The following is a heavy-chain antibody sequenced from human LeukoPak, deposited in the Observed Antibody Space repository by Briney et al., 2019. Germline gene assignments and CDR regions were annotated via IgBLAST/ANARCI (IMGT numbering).Heavy chain of an antibody. CDR1: GFTFSSYW. J-gene: IGHJ4*02. D-gene: IGHD1-26*01. CDR3: ARESGHFDY. Sequence: GGSLRLSCSACGFTFSSYWMHWVRQAPGKGLVWVSRINTDGYSTSYADSVKGRLTISRDNAKNTLYMQMNSLRAEDTVVYYCARESGHFDYWGTGTLVTVSS. V-gene: IGHV3-74*01. CDR2: INTDGYST.